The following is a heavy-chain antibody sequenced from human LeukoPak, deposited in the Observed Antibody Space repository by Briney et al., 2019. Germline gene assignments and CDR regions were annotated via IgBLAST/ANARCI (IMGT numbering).Heavy chain of an antibody. CDR3: ARDDGSATMGFDS. D-gene: IGHD1-26*01. V-gene: IGHV1-69*05. CDR2: VIPILGTT. J-gene: IGHJ4*02. Sequence: SVKVSCKASGSIFSMSAISWVRQAPGQGLQWMGGVIPILGTTNYAQRFQDRVSITTDDSTSTSYMEFRSLRSVDTAVYYCARDDGSATMGFDSWGQGTLVTVSS. CDR1: GSIFSMSA.